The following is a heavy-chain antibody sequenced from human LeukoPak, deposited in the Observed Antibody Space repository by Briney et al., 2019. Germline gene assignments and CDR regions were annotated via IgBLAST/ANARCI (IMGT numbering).Heavy chain of an antibody. D-gene: IGHD5/OR15-5a*01. CDR3: ARSSVVPYYFDY. V-gene: IGHV4-4*02. CDR1: GGSISSSNW. CDR2: IYYSGST. J-gene: IGHJ4*02. Sequence: SETLSLTCAVSGGSISSSNWWSWVRQPPGKGLEWIGYIYYSGSTYYNPSLKSRVTISVDTSKNQFSLKLSSVTAADTAVYYCARSSVVPYYFDYWGQGTLVTVSS.